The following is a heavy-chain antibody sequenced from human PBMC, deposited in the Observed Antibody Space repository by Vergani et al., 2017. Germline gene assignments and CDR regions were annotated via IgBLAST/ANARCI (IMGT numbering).Heavy chain of an antibody. V-gene: IGHV1-69*01. CDR1: GGTFSSYA. D-gene: IGHD3-22*01. J-gene: IGHJ4*02. CDR2: IIPIFGTA. Sequence: QVQLVQSGAEVKQPGSSVKVSCKASGGTFSSYAISWVRQAPGQGLEWMGGIIPIFGTANYAQKFQGRVTITADESTSTAYMELSSLRSEDTAVYYCARSGGYYYDSSGYYYGYWGQGTLVTVSS. CDR3: ARSGGYYYDSSGYYYGY.